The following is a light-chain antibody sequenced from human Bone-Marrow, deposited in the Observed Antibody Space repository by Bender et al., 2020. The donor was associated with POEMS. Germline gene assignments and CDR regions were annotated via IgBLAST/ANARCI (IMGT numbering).Light chain of an antibody. CDR1: KLGDKY. J-gene: IGLJ1*01. CDR3: QAWDTSGLYV. Sequence: SYELTQPPSVSVSPGQTATITCSGDKLGDKYACWYQKKAGQSPVLVIYEDKKRPSGIPERFSGSNSGNTATLTISGTQAMDEADYFCQAWDTSGLYVFGTGTKVTVL. V-gene: IGLV3-1*01. CDR2: EDK.